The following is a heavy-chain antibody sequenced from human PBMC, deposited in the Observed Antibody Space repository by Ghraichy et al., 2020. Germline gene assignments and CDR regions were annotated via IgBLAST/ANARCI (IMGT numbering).Heavy chain of an antibody. CDR1: GFTFSSYG. CDR2: ISYDGSNK. J-gene: IGHJ4*02. V-gene: IGHV3-30*18. D-gene: IGHD6-19*01. CDR3: AKDFLYSSGWNDY. Sequence: LSLTCAASGFTFSSYGMHWVRQAPGKGLEWVAVISYDGSNKYYADSVKGRFTISRDNSKNTLYLQMNSLRAEDTAVYYCAKDFLYSSGWNDYWGQGTLVTVSS.